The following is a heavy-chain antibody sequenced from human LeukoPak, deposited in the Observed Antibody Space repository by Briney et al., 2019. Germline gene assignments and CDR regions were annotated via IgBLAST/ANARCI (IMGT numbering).Heavy chain of an antibody. D-gene: IGHD3-10*01. J-gene: IGHJ5*02. Sequence: PSETLSLTCAVYGGSFSGYYWSWIRQPPGKGLEWIGEINHSGSTNYNPSLKSRVTISVDTSKNQFSLKLSSVTAADTAVYYCARHSAYYAYYYGSGTKYGWFDPWGQGTLVTVSS. CDR1: GGSFSGYY. CDR2: INHSGST. V-gene: IGHV4-34*01. CDR3: ARHSAYYAYYYGSGTKYGWFDP.